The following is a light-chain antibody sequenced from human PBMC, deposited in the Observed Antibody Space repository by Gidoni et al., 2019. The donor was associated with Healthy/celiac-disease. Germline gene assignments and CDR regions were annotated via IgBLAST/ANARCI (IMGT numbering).Light chain of an antibody. Sequence: DIQMTQSPSSLSASVGDRVTITCRASQSISSYLNWYQQKPGKAPKPLIYAASSLQSGVPSRFSGSGSGTDFTLTISSLQPEDFATYYCQQSYSTPLTFGGGTKVEI. CDR1: QSISSY. J-gene: IGKJ4*01. CDR3: QQSYSTPLT. CDR2: AAS. V-gene: IGKV1-39*01.